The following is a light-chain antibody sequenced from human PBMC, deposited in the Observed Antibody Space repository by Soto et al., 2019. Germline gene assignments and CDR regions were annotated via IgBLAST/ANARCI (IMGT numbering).Light chain of an antibody. J-gene: IGKJ1*01. CDR1: QSVSSSY. V-gene: IGKV3-20*01. CDR3: QQSGSSSGWT. CDR2: GAS. Sequence: EIVLTQSPGTLSLSPGERATLSCRASQSVSSSYLAWYQQKPGQAPRLLIYGASSRATGIPARFSGSGSGIGFTLTIIRLEPEDFAVYYCQQSGSSSGWTFGQGTTVEIK.